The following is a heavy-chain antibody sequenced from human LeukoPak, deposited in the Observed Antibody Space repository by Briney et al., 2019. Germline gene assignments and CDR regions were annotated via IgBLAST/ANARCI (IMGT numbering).Heavy chain of an antibody. CDR3: AKDIEGKLGGSCYVY. D-gene: IGHD2-15*01. CDR1: GFTFDDYA. V-gene: IGHV3-9*01. J-gene: IGHJ4*02. CDR2: ISWNSGSI. Sequence: GGSLRLSCAASGFTFDDYAMHWVRQAPGKGLEWVSGISWNSGSIGYADSVKGRFTISRDNAKNSLYLQMNSLRAEDTALYYCAKDIEGKLGGSCYVYWGQGTLVTVSS.